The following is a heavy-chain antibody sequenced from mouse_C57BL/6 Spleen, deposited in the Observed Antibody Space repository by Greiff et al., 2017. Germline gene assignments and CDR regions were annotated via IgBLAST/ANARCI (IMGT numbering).Heavy chain of an antibody. Sequence: VQLQQSGAELVRPGASVKLSCTASGFNIKDDYMHWVKQRPEQGLEWIGWIDPENGDTEYASKFQGKATITADTSSNTAYLQLSSLTSEDTAVYYCTTDYSNYFWFAYWGQGTLVTVSA. CDR3: TTDYSNYFWFAY. V-gene: IGHV14-4*01. J-gene: IGHJ3*01. D-gene: IGHD2-5*01. CDR1: GFNIKDDY. CDR2: IDPENGDT.